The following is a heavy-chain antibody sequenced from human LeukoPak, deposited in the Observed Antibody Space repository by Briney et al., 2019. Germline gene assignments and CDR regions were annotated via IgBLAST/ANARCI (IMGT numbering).Heavy chain of an antibody. CDR3: ARDVVGSSWYFHLYYYCMDV. V-gene: IGHV1-18*01. Sequence: ASVKVSCKASGYTFTSYGISWVRQAPGQGLEWMGWISAYNGNTNYAQKLQGRVTMTTDTSTSAAYMELRSLRSDDTAVYYCARDVVGSSWYFHLYYYCMDVWGKGTTVTVSS. CDR1: GYTFTSYG. CDR2: ISAYNGNT. J-gene: IGHJ6*03. D-gene: IGHD6-13*01.